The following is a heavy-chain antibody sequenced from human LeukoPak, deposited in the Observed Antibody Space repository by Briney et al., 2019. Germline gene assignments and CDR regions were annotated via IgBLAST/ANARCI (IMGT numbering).Heavy chain of an antibody. V-gene: IGHV3-23*01. CDR3: ARDLHYYVAMDV. CDR2: ISGSGGST. D-gene: IGHD3-10*02. Sequence: PGGSLRLSCAASGSTFSRHSMNWVRQAPGKGLEWVSAISGSGGSTYYADSVKGRFTISRDNSKSMLFLRLNSLRAEDTALYYCARDLHYYVAMDVWGQGTTVTVSS. CDR1: GSTFSRHS. J-gene: IGHJ6*02.